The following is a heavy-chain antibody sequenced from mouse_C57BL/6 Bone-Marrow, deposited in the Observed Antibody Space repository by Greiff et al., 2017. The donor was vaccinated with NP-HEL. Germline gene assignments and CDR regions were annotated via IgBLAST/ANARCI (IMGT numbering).Heavy chain of an antibody. CDR3: TRTFYYYGFMDY. Sequence: EVQLVESGEGLVKPGGSLKLSCAASGFTFSSYAMSWVRQTPEKRLEWVAYISSGGDYIYYADTVKGRFTISRDNARNTLYLQMSSLKSEDTAMYYCTRTFYYYGFMDYWGRGTSVTVSS. CDR1: GFTFSSYA. J-gene: IGHJ4*01. V-gene: IGHV5-9-1*02. D-gene: IGHD1-1*01. CDR2: ISSGGDYI.